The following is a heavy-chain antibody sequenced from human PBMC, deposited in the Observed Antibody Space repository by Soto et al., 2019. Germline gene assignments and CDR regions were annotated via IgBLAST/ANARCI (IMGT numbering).Heavy chain of an antibody. Sequence: ASVKVSCKASGYTFTSYGISWVRQAPGQGLEWMGWISAYNGNTNYAQKLQGRVTMTTDTSTSTAYMELRSLRSDDTAVYYCARGSYDSSGYYRNTFDYWGQGTLVTVSS. CDR2: ISAYNGNT. V-gene: IGHV1-18*01. CDR3: ARGSYDSSGYYRNTFDY. CDR1: GYTFTSYG. J-gene: IGHJ4*02. D-gene: IGHD3-22*01.